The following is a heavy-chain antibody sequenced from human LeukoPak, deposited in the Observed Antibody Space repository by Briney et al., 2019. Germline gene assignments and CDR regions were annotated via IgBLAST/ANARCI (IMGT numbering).Heavy chain of an antibody. CDR2: ISGSGGST. J-gene: IGHJ4*02. V-gene: IGHV3-23*01. D-gene: IGHD5-24*01. CDR1: GFTFSSYA. Sequence: GGSLRLSCAASGFTFSSYAMSWVRQAPGKGLEWVSAISGSGGSTYYADSVKGQFTISRDNSKNTLYLQMNSLRAEDTAVYYCAKDKALLRDGYNSYFDYWGQGTLVTVSS. CDR3: AKDKALLRDGYNSYFDY.